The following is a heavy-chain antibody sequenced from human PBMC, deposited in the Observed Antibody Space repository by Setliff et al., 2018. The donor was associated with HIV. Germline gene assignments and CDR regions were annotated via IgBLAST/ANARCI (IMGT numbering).Heavy chain of an antibody. J-gene: IGHJ4*02. CDR2: IYHSGNT. V-gene: IGHV4-39*01. CDR1: GGPITSNTYF. D-gene: IGHD6-19*01. CDR3: ARRRGQKATGWYYFDC. Sequence: LSLTCSVSGGPITSNTYFWDWIRQAPGKGLEWIGSIYHSGNTYYNPSLKSRVSISVDTSKRQFSLKLTSVTAGDSALYYCARRRGQKATGWYYFDCWGQGALVTVSS.